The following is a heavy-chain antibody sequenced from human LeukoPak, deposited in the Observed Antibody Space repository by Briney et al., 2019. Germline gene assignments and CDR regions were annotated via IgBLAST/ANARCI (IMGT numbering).Heavy chain of an antibody. V-gene: IGHV3-7*01. J-gene: IGHJ3*01. CDR2: INQDESGK. D-gene: IGHD6-19*01. Sequence: HPGGSLRLSCATSGFIFSRYWMSWVRQAPGKGLEWVANINQDESGKNYVDSVKGRFTISRDNVKNSLDLQMNSLRAEDTAVYYCARYGNGEWLAHYAFDVWGQGTMVTVSS. CDR3: ARYGNGEWLAHYAFDV. CDR1: GFIFSRYW.